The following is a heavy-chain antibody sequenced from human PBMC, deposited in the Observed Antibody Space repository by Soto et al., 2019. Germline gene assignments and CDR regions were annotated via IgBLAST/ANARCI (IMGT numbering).Heavy chain of an antibody. CDR1: GYTFTSYD. D-gene: IGHD3-9*01. V-gene: IGHV1-8*01. Sequence: QVQLVQSGAEVKKPGASVKVSCKASGYTFTSYDINWVRQATGQGLEWMGWMNPNSGNTGYAQKFQGRVTMTRNTSISTAYMELSSLRSEDTAVYYCARGRPSYYDILTGYDPWGQGTLVTVS. CDR3: ARGRPSYYDILTGYDP. CDR2: MNPNSGNT. J-gene: IGHJ5*02.